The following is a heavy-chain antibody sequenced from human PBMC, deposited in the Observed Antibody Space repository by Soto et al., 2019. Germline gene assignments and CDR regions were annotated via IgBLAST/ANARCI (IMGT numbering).Heavy chain of an antibody. CDR1: GYSFTNYW. D-gene: IGHD2-15*01. J-gene: IGHJ4*02. CDR3: ARSGCSGGSCSDY. Sequence: RGESLKISCKGSGYSFTNYWISWVRQMPGKGLEWMGGIDPSDSYINYSPSFQGHVSISADKSISTAYLQWGSLKASDTAMYYCARSGCSGGSCSDYWGQGTLVTVSS. CDR2: IDPSDSYI. V-gene: IGHV5-10-1*01.